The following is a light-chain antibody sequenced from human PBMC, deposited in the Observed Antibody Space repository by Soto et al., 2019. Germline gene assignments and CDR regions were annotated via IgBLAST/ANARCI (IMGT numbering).Light chain of an antibody. CDR1: QSVSSNY. Sequence: EIVLTQSPGTLSLSPGERATLSCRASQSVSSNYLAWYQQKPGQAPRLLIYGASSRATGIPERFSGSGSGTDFILTISRLEPEDVAVYYCQQCGSSPPYSFGQGTKLEI. CDR3: QQCGSSPPYS. CDR2: GAS. J-gene: IGKJ2*01. V-gene: IGKV3-20*01.